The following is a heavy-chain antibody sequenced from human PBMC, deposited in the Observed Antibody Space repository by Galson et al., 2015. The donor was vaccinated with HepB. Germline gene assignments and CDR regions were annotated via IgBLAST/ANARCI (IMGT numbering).Heavy chain of an antibody. CDR3: ARDLLLVRGDGFDY. Sequence: VKVSCKASGYTFTTYGISWVRQAPGPGLEWMGWISGYNGNAKYAQKFQGRVTMTTDTSTSTAYMELRSLRSDDTAVYYCARDLLLVRGDGFDYWGQGTLVTVSS. J-gene: IGHJ4*02. V-gene: IGHV1-18*01. D-gene: IGHD3-10*01. CDR2: ISGYNGNA. CDR1: GYTFTTYG.